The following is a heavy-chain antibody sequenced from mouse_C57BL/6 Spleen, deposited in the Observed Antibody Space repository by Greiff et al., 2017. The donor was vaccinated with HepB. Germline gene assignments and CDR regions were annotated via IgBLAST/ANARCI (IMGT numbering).Heavy chain of an antibody. J-gene: IGHJ2*01. V-gene: IGHV1-64*01. CDR3: ARVLTVVADY. CDR1: GYTFTSYW. Sequence: QVQLQQPGAELVKPGASVKLSCKASGYTFTSYWMNWVKQRPGQGLEWIGMIYPNSGSTNYNEKFKRKATLTVDKSSSTAYMQLSSLTSEDSAVYYCARVLTVVADYCGPGTTLTVSS. CDR2: IYPNSGST. D-gene: IGHD1-1*01.